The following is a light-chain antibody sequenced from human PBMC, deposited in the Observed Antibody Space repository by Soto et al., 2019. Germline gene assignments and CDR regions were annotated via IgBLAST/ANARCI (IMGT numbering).Light chain of an antibody. CDR1: QGVSHN. V-gene: IGKV3-15*01. J-gene: IGKJ1*01. Sequence: EVVMTQSPALLSVSPGETVTLSCRASQGVSHNLAWYQQKPGQAPRLLIYETSTRATGIPARFSGSGSGTDFTLTISSLQSEDFAVYYCQQYYNWPPWTFGQGTKVEIK. CDR2: ETS. CDR3: QQYYNWPPWT.